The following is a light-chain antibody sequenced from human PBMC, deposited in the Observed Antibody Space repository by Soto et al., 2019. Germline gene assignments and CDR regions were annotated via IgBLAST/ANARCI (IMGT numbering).Light chain of an antibody. CDR1: QSVSSN. CDR2: GAS. J-gene: IGKJ2*01. V-gene: IGKV3-15*01. CDR3: QQYNNWPPYT. Sequence: IVMTQSPATLSVSPGERATLSCRASQSVSSNLAGYQQKPGQAPRLLIYGASARGTGIPARFSGSGSGTEFTLTISSLQSEDFAVYYCQQYNNWPPYTFGQGTKVDIK.